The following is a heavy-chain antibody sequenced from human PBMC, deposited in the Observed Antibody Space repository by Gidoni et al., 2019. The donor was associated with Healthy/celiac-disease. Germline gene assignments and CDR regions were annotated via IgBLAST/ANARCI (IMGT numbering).Heavy chain of an antibody. V-gene: IGHV5-51*03. D-gene: IGHD2-2*01. CDR3: ARSGYCSSTSCPLEGNWFDP. J-gene: IGHJ5*02. CDR2: IYPGDSDT. Sequence: EVQLVQSGAEVKKPEESLKISCKGSGYSFTSYWIGGVRQMPGKGLEWMGIIYPGDSDTRYSPSFQGQVPISADKSISTAYLQWSSLKASDTAMYYCARSGYCSSTSCPLEGNWFDPWGQGTLVTVSS. CDR1: GYSFTSYW.